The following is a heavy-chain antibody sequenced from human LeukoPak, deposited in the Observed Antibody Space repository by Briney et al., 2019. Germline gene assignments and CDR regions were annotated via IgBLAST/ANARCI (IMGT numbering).Heavy chain of an antibody. Sequence: GGSLRLSCAASGFTFSSYTMNWVRQAPGKGLEWVSSISTSSSYIYYADSVKGRFTISRDNAKNSLYLQMNSLRAEDTALYYCARNQILDFYFYYMDVWGKGTTVTVSS. V-gene: IGHV3-21*04. J-gene: IGHJ6*03. CDR1: GFTFSSYT. CDR2: ISTSSSYI. CDR3: ARNQILDFYFYYMDV. D-gene: IGHD2-8*02.